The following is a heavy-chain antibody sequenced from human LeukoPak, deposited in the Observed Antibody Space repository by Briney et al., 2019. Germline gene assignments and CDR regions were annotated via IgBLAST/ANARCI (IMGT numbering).Heavy chain of an antibody. D-gene: IGHD3-3*01. CDR2: INPSGGST. V-gene: IGHV1-46*01. Sequence: ASVKVSCKASGYTFTSYYMHWVRQAPGQGLEWMGMINPSGGSTSYAQKFQGRVTMTRDTSTSTVYMELSSLRSEDTAVYYCARAPSATTIFGVVTTGYWGQGTLVTVSS. CDR1: GYTFTSYY. CDR3: ARAPSATTIFGVVTTGY. J-gene: IGHJ4*02.